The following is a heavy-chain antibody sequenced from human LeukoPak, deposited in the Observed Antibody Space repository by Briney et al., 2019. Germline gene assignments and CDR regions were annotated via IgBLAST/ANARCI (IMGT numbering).Heavy chain of an antibody. Sequence: SVKVSCKASGASFNSHAIAWVRQAPGQGLEWLGRIIPVIGTGNYAQKFKGRVTITADESTTTAHMELTNLRSDDTAVYYCVKGRDSSGHHLDYWGQGSLVTVSS. CDR2: IIPVIGTG. V-gene: IGHV1-69*11. CDR1: GASFNSHA. CDR3: VKGRDSSGHHLDY. J-gene: IGHJ4*02. D-gene: IGHD3-22*01.